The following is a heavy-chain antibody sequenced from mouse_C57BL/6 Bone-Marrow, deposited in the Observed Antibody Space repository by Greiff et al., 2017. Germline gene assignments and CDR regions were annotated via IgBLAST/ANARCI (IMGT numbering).Heavy chain of an antibody. CDR2: IYPGDGDT. D-gene: IGHD2-3*01. J-gene: IGHJ3*01. CDR1: GYAFSSYW. V-gene: IGHV1-80*01. Sequence: LQESGAELVKPGASVKISCKASGYAFSSYWMNWVKQRPGKGLEWIGQIYPGDGDTNYNGKFKGKATLTADKSSSTAYMQLSSLTSEDSAVYFCARGGWFPVAYWGQGTLVTVSA. CDR3: ARGGWFPVAY.